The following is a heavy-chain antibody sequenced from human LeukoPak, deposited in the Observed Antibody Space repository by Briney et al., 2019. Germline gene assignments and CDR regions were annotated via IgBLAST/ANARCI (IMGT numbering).Heavy chain of an antibody. J-gene: IGHJ3*02. CDR1: GYTFTGYY. Sequence: ASVKVSCKASGYTFTGYYMHWMRQAPGQGLEWMGWINPNSGGTNYAQKFQGRVTMTRDTSISTAYMELSRLRSDDTAVYYCAWYYYDSSGYDAFDIWGQGTMVTVSS. D-gene: IGHD3-22*01. V-gene: IGHV1-2*02. CDR2: INPNSGGT. CDR3: AWYYYDSSGYDAFDI.